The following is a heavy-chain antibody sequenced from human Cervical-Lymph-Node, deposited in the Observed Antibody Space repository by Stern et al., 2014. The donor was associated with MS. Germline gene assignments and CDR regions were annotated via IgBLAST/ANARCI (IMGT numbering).Heavy chain of an antibody. V-gene: IGHV3-7*03. CDR1: DLAFSRYW. J-gene: IGHJ4*02. D-gene: IGHD1-1*01. Sequence: EDQLVESGGGEVQPGGSLRLSCVASDLAFSRYWMNWVRQAPGKGLQWVANINQAGSEKYYVDSVKGRFTISRDNAKKSLYLQMNNLRSEDTAVYYCANGGTTWNWGQGTLVTVSS. CDR3: ANGGTTWN. CDR2: INQAGSEK.